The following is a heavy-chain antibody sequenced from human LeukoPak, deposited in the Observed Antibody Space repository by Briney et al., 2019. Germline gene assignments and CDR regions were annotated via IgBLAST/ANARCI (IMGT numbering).Heavy chain of an antibody. CDR2: ISGSGGNR. D-gene: IGHD3-22*01. Sequence: PGGSLRLSCAASRFTFSSYAMNWVRQAPGKGLEWVSAISGSGGNRYYADSVKGRFTISRDNSKNTLYLQMNSLRAEDTALYYCAALYYDSSGYYYGAQGTLVTVSS. CDR1: RFTFSSYA. J-gene: IGHJ4*02. CDR3: AALYYDSSGYYY. V-gene: IGHV3-23*01.